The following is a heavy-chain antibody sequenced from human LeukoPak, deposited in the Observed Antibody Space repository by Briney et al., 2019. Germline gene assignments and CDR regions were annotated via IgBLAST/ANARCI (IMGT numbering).Heavy chain of an antibody. V-gene: IGHV1-46*01. CDR3: ARGPTMTSFDY. CDR1: GYTFTNFY. J-gene: IGHJ4*02. Sequence: ASVKVSCKASGYTFTNFYMHWVRQAPGQGLEWMGLINPVGGSTTYAQEFQGRVTMISDTSTSTVYMELSSLRSEDTAVYYCARGPTMTSFDYWGQGTVVPVSS. D-gene: IGHD1-1*01. CDR2: INPVGGST.